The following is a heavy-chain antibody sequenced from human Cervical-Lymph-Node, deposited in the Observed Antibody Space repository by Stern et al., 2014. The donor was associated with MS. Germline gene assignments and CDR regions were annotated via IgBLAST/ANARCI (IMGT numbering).Heavy chain of an antibody. J-gene: IGHJ4*02. D-gene: IGHD5-18*01. Sequence: QVQLVQSGAEVRKPGAPVKVSCKASGYTFTRYGIHWVRQAPGQRLEWMGWSNAGHGNTKYSQEFQGRVTITRDTSASTAYMELGSLRSEDMAVYYCARGGGGYSYGLDYWGQGTLVTVSS. V-gene: IGHV1-3*02. CDR1: GYTFTRYG. CDR2: SNAGHGNT. CDR3: ARGGGGYSYGLDY.